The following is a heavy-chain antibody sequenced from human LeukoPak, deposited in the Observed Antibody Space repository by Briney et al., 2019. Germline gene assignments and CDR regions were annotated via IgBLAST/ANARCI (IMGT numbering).Heavy chain of an antibody. CDR3: ARRGILTGLYYYGMDV. Sequence: SETLSLTCTVSGGSISSYYWSWIRQPPGKGLEWIVYIYYSGSTNYNPSLKSRVTISVDTSKNQFSLKLSSVTAADTAVYYCARRGILTGLYYYGMDVWGQGTTVTVSS. V-gene: IGHV4-59*08. J-gene: IGHJ6*02. CDR2: IYYSGST. CDR1: GGSISSYY. D-gene: IGHD3-9*01.